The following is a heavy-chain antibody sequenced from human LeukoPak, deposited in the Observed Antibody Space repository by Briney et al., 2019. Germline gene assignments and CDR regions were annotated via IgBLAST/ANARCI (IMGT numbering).Heavy chain of an antibody. D-gene: IGHD1-1*01. Sequence: SETLSLTCAVHGGSFSGYYWSWIRQPPGKGLEWIGEINHSGCTNYNPSLKSRVTISLDTSKNQFSLKLSSVTAADTAVYYCARGDWIAWGQGALVTVSS. V-gene: IGHV4-34*01. CDR1: GGSFSGYY. CDR2: INHSGCT. CDR3: ARGDWIA. J-gene: IGHJ5*02.